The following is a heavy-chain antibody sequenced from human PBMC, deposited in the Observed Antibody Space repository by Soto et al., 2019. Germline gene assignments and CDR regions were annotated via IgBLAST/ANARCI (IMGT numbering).Heavy chain of an antibody. CDR2: ISYDGSNK. CDR3: ARGTDGRIQLWHPYYGGNGYYFDY. Sequence: GGSLRLSCAASGFTFSSYAMHWVRQAPGKGLEWVAVISYDGSNKYYADSVKGRFTISRDNSKNTLYLQMNSLRAEDTAVYYCARGTDGRIQLWHPYYGGNGYYFDYWGQGTLVTVSS. J-gene: IGHJ4*02. CDR1: GFTFSSYA. D-gene: IGHD5-18*01. V-gene: IGHV3-30-3*01.